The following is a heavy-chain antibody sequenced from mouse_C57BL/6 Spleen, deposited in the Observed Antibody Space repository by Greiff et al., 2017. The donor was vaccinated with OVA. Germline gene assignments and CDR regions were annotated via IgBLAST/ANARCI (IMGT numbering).Heavy chain of an antibody. CDR1: GYTFTSYT. V-gene: IGHV1-4*01. CDR2: INPSSGYT. Sequence: QVQLQQSGAELARPGASVKMSCKASGYTFTSYTMHWVKQRPGQGLEWIGYINPSSGYTKYNQKFKDKATLTADKSSSPAYMQLSSLTSEDSAVYYCARGGFGYPFAYWGQGTLVTVSA. CDR3: ARGGFGYPFAY. J-gene: IGHJ3*01. D-gene: IGHD2-2*01.